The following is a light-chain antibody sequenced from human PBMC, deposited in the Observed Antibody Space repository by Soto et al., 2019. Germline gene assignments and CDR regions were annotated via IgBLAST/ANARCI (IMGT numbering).Light chain of an antibody. CDR1: SDDIGAYNF. CDR2: DVT. CDR3: GSYTRNYTLV. Sequence: QSLLTQPASVSGSPGQSITISCTGTSDDIGAYNFVSWYQQHPGKAPRLMISDVTDRPSGVSNRFSGSKSGNTASLTISGLQAEDEADYYCGSYTRNYTLVFGGGTKLTVL. V-gene: IGLV2-14*03. J-gene: IGLJ2*01.